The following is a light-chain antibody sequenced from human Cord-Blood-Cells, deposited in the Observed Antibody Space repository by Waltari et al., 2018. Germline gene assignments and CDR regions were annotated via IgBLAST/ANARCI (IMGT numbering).Light chain of an antibody. V-gene: IGLV2-23*01. CDR3: CSYAGSSTWV. CDR1: SSDVGSINL. CDR2: EGS. J-gene: IGLJ3*02. Sequence: HSALTKPASVSGSPGPPITTSCTGTSSDVGSINLVSWYQQYPGKAPKLMIYEGSKRPSGVSNRFSGSKSGNTASLTISGLQAEDEADYYCCSYAGSSTWVFGGGTKLTVL.